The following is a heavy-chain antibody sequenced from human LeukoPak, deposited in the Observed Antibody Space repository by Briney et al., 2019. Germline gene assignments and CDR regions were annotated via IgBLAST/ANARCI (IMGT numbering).Heavy chain of an antibody. Sequence: GGSLRLSCAASGFTFSTFEMHWVRQAPGKGLVWVSRINAEGSRIGYADSVKGRFTFSRDNARNTLYLQMNSLRAEDTGVYYCARELTREVTLDFWGQGTLVTVSS. V-gene: IGHV3-74*01. D-gene: IGHD4-23*01. J-gene: IGHJ4*02. CDR3: ARELTREVTLDF. CDR1: GFTFSTFE. CDR2: INAEGSRI.